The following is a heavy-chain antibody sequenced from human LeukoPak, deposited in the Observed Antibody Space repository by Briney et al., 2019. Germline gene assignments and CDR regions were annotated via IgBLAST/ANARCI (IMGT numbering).Heavy chain of an antibody. D-gene: IGHD1-1*01. Sequence: GGSLRLSCAASGFTFSNYWMHWVRQAPGKGLVWVSRIYTDGSSTNYADSVKGRFTISRDNSKNTPYLQMNSLRAEDTAVYYCAKGGTGTTPEEFDYWGQGTLVTVSS. CDR3: AKGGTGTTPEEFDY. CDR1: GFTFSNYW. V-gene: IGHV3-74*01. CDR2: IYTDGSST. J-gene: IGHJ4*02.